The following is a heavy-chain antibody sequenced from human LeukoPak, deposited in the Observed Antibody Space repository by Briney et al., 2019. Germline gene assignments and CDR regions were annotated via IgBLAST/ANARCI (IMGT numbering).Heavy chain of an antibody. V-gene: IGHV4-39*01. CDR2: IYYSGST. CDR3: ARCGVGGSGSPFAFDI. Sequence: SETLSLTCTVSGGSISSSSYYWGWIRQPPGKGLEWIGSIYYSGSTYYNPSLKSRVTISVDTSKNQFFLKLSSVTAADTAVYYCARCGVGGSGSPFAFDIWGQGTMVTVSS. J-gene: IGHJ3*02. CDR1: GGSISSSSYY. D-gene: IGHD3-10*01.